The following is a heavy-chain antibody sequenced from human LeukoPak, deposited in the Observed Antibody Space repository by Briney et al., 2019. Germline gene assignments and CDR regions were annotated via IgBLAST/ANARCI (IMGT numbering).Heavy chain of an antibody. D-gene: IGHD2-21*02. CDR2: IYTSGST. Sequence: PSQTLSLTCTVSGGSISSGSYYWGWIRQPAGKGLEWIGRIYTSGSTNYNPSLKSRVTISVDTSKNQFSLKLSSVTAADTAVYYCARERGTYCGGDCYSWYFQHWGQGTLVTVSS. J-gene: IGHJ1*01. V-gene: IGHV4-61*02. CDR3: ARERGTYCGGDCYSWYFQH. CDR1: GGSISSGSYY.